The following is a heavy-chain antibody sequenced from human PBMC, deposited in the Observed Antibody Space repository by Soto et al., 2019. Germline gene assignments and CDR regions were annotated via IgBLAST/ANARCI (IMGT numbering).Heavy chain of an antibody. CDR1: GFTFRHYA. Sequence: QVQLVQSGGGVVQPGRSLRLSCAASGFTFRHYAMHWVRQRPGQGLEWVSIISHDGNKKFYADSVNGRFTVSRDNSKDTVYLEMDSLRVEDSAVYFCAKSVIILYYYYGMDVWGQGTSVTVSS. CDR2: ISHDGNKK. V-gene: IGHV3-30*04. D-gene: IGHD2-21*01. CDR3: AKSVIILYYYYGMDV. J-gene: IGHJ6*02.